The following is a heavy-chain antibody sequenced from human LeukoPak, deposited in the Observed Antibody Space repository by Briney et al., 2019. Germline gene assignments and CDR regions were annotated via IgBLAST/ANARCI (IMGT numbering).Heavy chain of an antibody. J-gene: IGHJ4*02. CDR3: ARLYGSGSLVAYYFDY. V-gene: IGHV3-7*01. CDR2: IKQDGSEK. D-gene: IGHD3-10*01. CDR1: GFTFSSYW. Sequence: GGSLRLSCAASGFTFSSYWMSWVRQAPGKGLEWVANIKQDGSEKYYVDSVKGRFTISRDNAKNSLYLQMNSLRAEDTAVYYCARLYGSGSLVAYYFDYWGQGTLVTVSS.